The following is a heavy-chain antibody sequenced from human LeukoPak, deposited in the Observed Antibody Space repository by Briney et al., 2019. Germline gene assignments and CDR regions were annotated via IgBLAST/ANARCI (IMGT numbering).Heavy chain of an antibody. CDR3: ARDLGGIVGADSTLLWY. V-gene: IGHV3-30*03. CDR2: ISYDGSNK. Sequence: PGGSLRLSCAASGFTFSSYGMHWVRQAPGKGLEWVAVISYDGSNKYYADSVKGRFTISRDNSKNTLYLQMNSLRAEDTAVYYCARDLGGIVGADSTLLWYWGQGTLVTVSS. J-gene: IGHJ4*02. D-gene: IGHD1-26*01. CDR1: GFTFSSYG.